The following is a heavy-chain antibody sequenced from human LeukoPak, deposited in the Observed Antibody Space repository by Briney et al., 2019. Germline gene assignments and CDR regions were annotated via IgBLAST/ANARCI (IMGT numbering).Heavy chain of an antibody. D-gene: IGHD3-22*01. V-gene: IGHV4-39*07. Sequence: PSETLSLTCTVSGGSISSSSYYWGWIRQPPGKGLEWIGSIYYSGSTYYNPSPKSRVTISVDTSKNQFSLKLSSVTAADTAVYYCAREFRYYYDSSGYSDAFDIWGQGTMATVSS. CDR3: AREFRYYYDSSGYSDAFDI. CDR2: IYYSGST. J-gene: IGHJ3*02. CDR1: GGSISSSSYY.